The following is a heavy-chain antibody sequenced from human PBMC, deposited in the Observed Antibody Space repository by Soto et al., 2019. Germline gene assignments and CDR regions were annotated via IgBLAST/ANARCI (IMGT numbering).Heavy chain of an antibody. J-gene: IGHJ5*02. CDR3: ARGVPNNGYSRSGYQDWFDP. CDR2: IYYSGST. D-gene: IGHD6-13*01. V-gene: IGHV4-59*01. Sequence: SETLSLTCTVSGGSINDYYWNWIRKPPGKGLEWLGYIYYSGSTNYSPALKSRVTISVDTSKNHFSLKVTSVTAADNAVYYCARGVPNNGYSRSGYQDWFDPWGQGTLVTVSS. CDR1: GGSINDYY.